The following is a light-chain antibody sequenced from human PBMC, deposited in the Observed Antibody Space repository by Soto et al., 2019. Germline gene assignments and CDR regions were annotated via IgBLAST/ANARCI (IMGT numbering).Light chain of an antibody. J-gene: IGLJ2*01. CDR1: SSDVGGYNY. CDR3: SSYTSSSTLGVV. CDR2: DVS. V-gene: IGLV2-14*01. Sequence: QSALTQPASVSGSPGQSITISCTGTSSDVGGYNYVSWYQQHPGKAPKLRIYDVSNRPSGVSNRFSGSQSGNTASLNISGLQAEDEADYYCSSYTSSSTLGVVFGGGTKLTVL.